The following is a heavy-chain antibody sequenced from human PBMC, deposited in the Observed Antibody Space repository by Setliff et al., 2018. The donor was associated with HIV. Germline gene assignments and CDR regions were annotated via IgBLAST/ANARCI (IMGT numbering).Heavy chain of an antibody. CDR2: INYGGDT. CDR3: ARGPGPNAIDY. J-gene: IGHJ4*01. CDR1: GGTFSGFY. V-gene: IGHV4-34*01. Sequence: KPSETLSLTCAVYGGTFSGFYWSWLRQPPGKRPEWIGEINYGGDTSYNTSLKSRATVSVDTSKNQFSLRLTSVTAADTAIYFCARGPGPNAIDYWGHGNRVTVSS.